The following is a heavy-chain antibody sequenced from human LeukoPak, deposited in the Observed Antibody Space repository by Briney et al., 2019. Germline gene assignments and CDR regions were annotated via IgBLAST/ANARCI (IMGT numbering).Heavy chain of an antibody. Sequence: ASVKVSCKASGYTFTSYGISWVRQAPGQGLEWMGWISAYNGNTNYAQKFQGRVTITADKSTSTAYMELSSLRSEDTAVYYCAGIGDGYYDFWSGYTDYWGQGALVTVSS. J-gene: IGHJ4*02. CDR1: GYTFTSYG. CDR2: ISAYNGNT. CDR3: AGIGDGYYDFWSGYTDY. D-gene: IGHD3-3*01. V-gene: IGHV1-18*01.